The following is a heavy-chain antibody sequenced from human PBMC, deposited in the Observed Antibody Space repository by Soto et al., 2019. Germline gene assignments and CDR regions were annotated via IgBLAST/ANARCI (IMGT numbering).Heavy chain of an antibody. Sequence: QVQLVQSGAEVKKPGSSVKVSCTASGGTFSSYAISWVRQAPGQGLEWMGGIIPIFGTANYAQKFQGRVTITADESTSTAYMELSSLRSEDTDVYYCARDNVVTARLPYDAFDIWGQGTMVTVSS. D-gene: IGHD2-21*02. J-gene: IGHJ3*02. CDR1: GGTFSSYA. CDR2: IIPIFGTA. V-gene: IGHV1-69*01. CDR3: ARDNVVTARLPYDAFDI.